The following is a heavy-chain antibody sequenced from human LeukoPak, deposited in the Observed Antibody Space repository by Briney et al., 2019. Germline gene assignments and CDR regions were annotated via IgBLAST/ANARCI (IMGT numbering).Heavy chain of an antibody. CDR1: GGSFSGYY. Sequence: SETLSLTCAVYGGSFSGYYWSWIRQPPGKGLEWIGEINHSGSTNYNPSLKSRVTISVDTSKNQFSLKLSSVTAADTAVYYCTTLGDNWNDEGTETLDIWGQGTMVTVSS. J-gene: IGHJ3*02. CDR3: TTLGDNWNDEGTETLDI. V-gene: IGHV4-34*01. D-gene: IGHD1-1*01. CDR2: INHSGST.